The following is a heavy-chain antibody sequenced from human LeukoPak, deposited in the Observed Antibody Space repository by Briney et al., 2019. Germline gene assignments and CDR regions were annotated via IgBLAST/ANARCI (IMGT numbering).Heavy chain of an antibody. V-gene: IGHV4-34*01. CDR1: GGSFSGYY. J-gene: IGHJ4*02. CDR3: ARGGGIAAAVPNYYFDY. CDR2: INHSGST. D-gene: IGHD6-13*01. Sequence: SETLSLTCAVYGGSFSGYYWSWIRQPPGKGLEWIGEINHSGSTNYNPSLKSRVTISVDTSKNQFSLKLSSVTAADTAVYYCARGGGIAAAVPNYYFDYWGQGTLVTVPS.